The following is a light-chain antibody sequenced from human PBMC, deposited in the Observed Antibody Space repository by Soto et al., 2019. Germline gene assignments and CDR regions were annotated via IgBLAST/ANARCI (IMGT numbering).Light chain of an antibody. CDR2: LNSDGSH. J-gene: IGLJ2*01. V-gene: IGLV4-69*02. CDR3: QTWGSANVV. Sequence: QLVLTQSPSASASLGASVKLTCTLSSGHSTYTIAWHQLQPEKGPRYLMKLNSDGSHSKGDGIPDRFSGSSSGAERYLTISSLQSEDEADYYCQTWGSANVVFGGGTKLTVL. CDR1: SGHSTYT.